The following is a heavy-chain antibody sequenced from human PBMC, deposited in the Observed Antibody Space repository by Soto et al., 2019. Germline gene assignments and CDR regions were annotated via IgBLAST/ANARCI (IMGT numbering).Heavy chain of an antibody. J-gene: IGHJ4*02. CDR1: GYTFTSYG. CDR3: ASTPYDILTGYYPSFDY. D-gene: IGHD3-9*01. V-gene: IGHV1-18*01. CDR2: ISAYNGNT. Sequence: QVQLVQSGAEVKKPGASVKVSCKASGYTFTSYGISWVRQAPGQGLEWMGWISAYNGNTNYAQKLQGRVTMTTDTSTSTAYMELRSLRSDDTAVYYCASTPYDILTGYYPSFDYWGQGTLVTVSS.